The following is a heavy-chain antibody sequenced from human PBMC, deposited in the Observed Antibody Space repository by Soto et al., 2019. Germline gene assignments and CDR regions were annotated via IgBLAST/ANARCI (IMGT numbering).Heavy chain of an antibody. CDR3: VRRVSGNYDY. CDR2: ISSNGGTT. V-gene: IGHV3-64*01. Sequence: EVQLADSGGGMVQPGGSLRLSCVASGFTFSSYDMHWVRQAPGKGLEYVSSISSNGGTTYYGNSVKGRFTISRDNSKNTLYLQMGSLRAEDMAVYYCVRRVSGNYDYWGQGTLVTVSS. D-gene: IGHD1-7*01. CDR1: GFTFSSYD. J-gene: IGHJ4*02.